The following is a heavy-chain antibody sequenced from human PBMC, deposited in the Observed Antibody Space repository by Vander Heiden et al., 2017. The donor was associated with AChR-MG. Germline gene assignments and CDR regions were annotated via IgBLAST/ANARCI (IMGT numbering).Heavy chain of an antibody. D-gene: IGHD4-17*01. J-gene: IGHJ4*01. CDR1: GGSFSGYY. Sequence: QVQLQQWGAGLLKPSETLSLTCAVYGGSFSGYYWSWIRQPPGKGLEWIGEINHSGSTNYNPSLKSRVTISVDTSKNQFSLKLSSVTAADTAVYYCARRLDYGGNNDYWGHGTLVTVSS. CDR3: ARRLDYGGNNDY. V-gene: IGHV4-34*01. CDR2: INHSGST.